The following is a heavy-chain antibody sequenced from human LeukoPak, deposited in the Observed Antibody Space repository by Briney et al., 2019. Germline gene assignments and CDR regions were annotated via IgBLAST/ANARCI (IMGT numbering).Heavy chain of an antibody. CDR2: IRNDGSDK. CDR3: AKDRGSGAARQGASDY. J-gene: IGHJ4*02. Sequence: PGGSLRLSCAASGLIFSTYGMHWVRQAPGKGLEWVAFIRNDGSDKYYADSVKGRFTISRDNSKNTLYLQMNSLRAEDTAVYYCAKDRGSGAARQGASDYWGQGTLVTVSS. D-gene: IGHD6-6*01. V-gene: IGHV3-30*02. CDR1: GLIFSTYG.